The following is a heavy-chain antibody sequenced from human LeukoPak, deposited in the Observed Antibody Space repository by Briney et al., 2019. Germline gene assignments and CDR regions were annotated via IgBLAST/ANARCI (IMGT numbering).Heavy chain of an antibody. V-gene: IGHV7-4-1*02. D-gene: IGHD6-19*01. CDR2: INTNTGNP. Sequence: ASVKVSCKASGYTFTSYAMNWVRQAPGQGLEWMGWINTNTGNPTYAQGFTGRFVFSLDTSVSTAYLQISSLKAEDTAVYYCARDIDSSGLPPLDYWGQGTLVTVSS. CDR1: GYTFTSYA. J-gene: IGHJ4*02. CDR3: ARDIDSSGLPPLDY.